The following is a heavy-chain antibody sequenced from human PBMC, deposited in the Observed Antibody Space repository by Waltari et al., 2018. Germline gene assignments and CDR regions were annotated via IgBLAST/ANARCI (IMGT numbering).Heavy chain of an antibody. V-gene: IGHV3-49*03. CDR3: ARESSGNIGWFDS. CDR2: VISNIYGGVA. CDR1: GYIFGDYA. Sequence: EVHMVESGGDLVQPGRSLRLSCRGSGYIFGDYAVSWFRQAPGKGLGWIGFVISNIYGGVAEYAASVTGRFTITRDDDDNIAYLQMDSLRREDTAVYYCARESSGNIGWFDSWGRGTLVTVSS. D-gene: IGHD2-15*01. J-gene: IGHJ5*01.